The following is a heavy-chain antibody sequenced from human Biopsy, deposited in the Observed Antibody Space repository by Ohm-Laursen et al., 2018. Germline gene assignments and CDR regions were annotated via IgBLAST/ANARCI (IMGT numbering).Heavy chain of an antibody. V-gene: IGHV1-69*01. J-gene: IGHJ5*02. D-gene: IGHD2-8*01. CDR2: IIGIFRTA. CDR1: GGTFSSSA. Sequence: SSVKVSCKTSGGTFSSSAITWVRQAPGQGLEWMGGIIGIFRTAHYAQKFQGRVTITADEFMSTAYMELRSLRSDDTAVYFCARDYEVYAKTDCFDPWGQGTLVTVSS. CDR3: ARDYEVYAKTDCFDP.